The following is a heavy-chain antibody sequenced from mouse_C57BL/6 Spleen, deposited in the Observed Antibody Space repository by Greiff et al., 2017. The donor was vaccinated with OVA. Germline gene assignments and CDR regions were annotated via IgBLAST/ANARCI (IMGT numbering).Heavy chain of an antibody. CDR3: TAYGNYWFAY. CDR2: IDPEDGDT. D-gene: IGHD2-1*01. J-gene: IGHJ3*01. Sequence: VQLQQSRAELVRPGASVKLSCTASGFNITDYYMHWVKQRPEQGLVWIGRIDPEDGDTEYAPKFQGKATMTADTSSNTAYLQLSSLTSEDTAVYYCTAYGNYWFAYWGQGTLVTVSA. V-gene: IGHV14-1*01. CDR1: GFNITDYY.